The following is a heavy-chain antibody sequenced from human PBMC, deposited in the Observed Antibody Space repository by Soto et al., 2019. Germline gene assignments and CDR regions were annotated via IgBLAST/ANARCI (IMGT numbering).Heavy chain of an antibody. J-gene: IGHJ5*02. CDR3: ARRNRDGYNYNWFDP. V-gene: IGHV5-10-1*04. D-gene: IGHD1-1*01. CDR1: GYTFTAYW. Sequence: GESLKISCRASGYTFTAYWISWVRQVPGKGLEWLGRIDPSDSYNNYSPSFQGQVTISADKSISTAYLQWSSLKASDTAMYYCARRNRDGYNYNWFDPWGQGTLVTVSS. CDR2: IDPSDSYN.